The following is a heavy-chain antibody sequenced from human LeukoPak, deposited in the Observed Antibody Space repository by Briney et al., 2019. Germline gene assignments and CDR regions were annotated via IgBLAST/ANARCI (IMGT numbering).Heavy chain of an antibody. CDR2: INHSGST. Sequence: IPGRSLRLSCAASGFTFDDYGMSWVRHAPGKGLEWIGEINHSGSTNYNPSLKSRVTISVDTSKNQFSLKLSSVTAADTAVYYCARALGQRFAKANWFDPWGQGTLVTVSS. CDR3: ARALGQRFAKANWFDP. D-gene: IGHD3-10*01. V-gene: IGHV4-34*01. CDR1: GFTFDDYG. J-gene: IGHJ5*02.